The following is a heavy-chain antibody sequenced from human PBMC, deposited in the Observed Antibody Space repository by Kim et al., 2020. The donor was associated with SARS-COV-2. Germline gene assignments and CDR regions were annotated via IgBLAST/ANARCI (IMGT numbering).Heavy chain of an antibody. Sequence: SETLSLTCAVYGGSFSGYYWSWIRQPPGKGLEWIGEINHSGSANYNPSLKSRVTISVDTSKNQFSLKLSSVTAADTAVYYCARTSYYGSFDYWGQGTLVTVSS. CDR3: ARTSYYGSFDY. D-gene: IGHD3-10*01. CDR1: GGSFSGYY. V-gene: IGHV4-34*01. J-gene: IGHJ4*02. CDR2: INHSGSA.